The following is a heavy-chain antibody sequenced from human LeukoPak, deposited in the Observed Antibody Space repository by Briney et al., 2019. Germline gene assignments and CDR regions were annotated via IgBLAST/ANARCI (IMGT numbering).Heavy chain of an antibody. J-gene: IGHJ3*02. Sequence: PSETLSLTCTVPGGSISSGGYWSWIRQHPGKGLEWIGYIYYTGTTYYNPSLKSRVSISVDMSQNQFSLNLNSVTAADTAVYFCARAYDNSNNYYFDAFDIWGLGTMVTVSS. CDR1: GGSISSGGY. D-gene: IGHD3-22*01. V-gene: IGHV4-31*03. CDR2: IYYTGTT. CDR3: ARAYDNSNNYYFDAFDI.